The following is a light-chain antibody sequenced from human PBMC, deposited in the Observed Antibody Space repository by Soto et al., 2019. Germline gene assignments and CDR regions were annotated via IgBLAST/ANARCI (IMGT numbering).Light chain of an antibody. V-gene: IGKV1-5*03. CDR2: KAS. J-gene: IGKJ1*01. CDR1: QSLNNW. Sequence: DIQMTQSPSTLSASVGDRVTITCRASQSLNNWLAWYQQKPGKAPNLLIYKASSLETGVPSRFSGSGSGTKFTLTISSLQPDDVATYYCQQYNSYSWTFGQGTKVEI. CDR3: QQYNSYSWT.